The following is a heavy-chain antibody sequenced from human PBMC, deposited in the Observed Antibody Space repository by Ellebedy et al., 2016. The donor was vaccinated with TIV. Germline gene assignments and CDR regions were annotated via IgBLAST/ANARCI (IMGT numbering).Heavy chain of an antibody. Sequence: PGGSLRLSCAASGFAFSTYSMNWVRQAPGKGLGWVSSVSSSGSYRSHADSIEGRFTISKEKAKNSLYLHMHSLRADDTAVYYCAREKSGHKWNDGFDSWGQGTLVTVSS. CDR1: GFAFSTYS. CDR3: AREKSGHKWNDGFDS. CDR2: VSSSGSYR. D-gene: IGHD1-1*01. V-gene: IGHV3-21*01. J-gene: IGHJ4*02.